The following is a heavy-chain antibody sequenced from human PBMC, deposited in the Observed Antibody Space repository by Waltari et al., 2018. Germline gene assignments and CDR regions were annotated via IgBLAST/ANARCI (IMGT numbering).Heavy chain of an antibody. CDR1: GGSISSGSYY. D-gene: IGHD1-1*01. CDR3: AKDPTGTEDY. CDR2: IYTSGST. Sequence: QVQLQESGPGLVKPSQTLSLTCTVSGGSISSGSYYWSWIRQPAGKGLEWIGRIYTSGSTNYNPSLKSRVTISVDTSKNQFSLKLSSVTAADTAVYYCAKDPTGTEDYWGQGTLVTVSS. J-gene: IGHJ4*02. V-gene: IGHV4-61*02.